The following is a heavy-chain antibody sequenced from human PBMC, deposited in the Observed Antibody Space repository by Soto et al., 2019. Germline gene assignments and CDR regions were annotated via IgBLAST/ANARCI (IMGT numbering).Heavy chain of an antibody. V-gene: IGHV3-30*03. CDR3: ARDSYYYDSSGYYFDYYYGMHV. CDR1: GFAFSSYV. D-gene: IGHD3-22*01. CDR2: VLYDGSNK. Sequence: GGSLILCKASAGFAFSSYVMHWGRPAPGRGLEWVAVVLYDGSNKYYADSEKGRFTISRDNSKNTLYLQMNSLRAEDTAVYYCARDSYYYDSSGYYFDYYYGMHVWGQGPTVSV. J-gene: IGHJ6*02.